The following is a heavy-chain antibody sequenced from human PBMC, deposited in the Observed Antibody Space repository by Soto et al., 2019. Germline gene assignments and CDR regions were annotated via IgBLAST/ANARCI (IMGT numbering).Heavy chain of an antibody. CDR1: GYTFTTYY. Sequence: QVQLVQSGAEVKKPGASVKVSCKASGYTFTTYYIHWVRQAPAQGLEWMGIINPDTGSASYAQKFQGRVSVTRDTSTSTAYMELSRLGSEDTAVYYCARDTNVAIAYSYYGMDVWGQGSTVTVSS. CDR3: ARDTNVAIAYSYYGMDV. V-gene: IGHV1-46*01. CDR2: INPDTGSA. D-gene: IGHD1-1*01. J-gene: IGHJ6*02.